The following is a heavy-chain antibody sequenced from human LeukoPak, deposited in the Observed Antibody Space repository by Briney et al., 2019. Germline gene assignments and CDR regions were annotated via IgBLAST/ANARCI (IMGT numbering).Heavy chain of an antibody. CDR2: IIPILGIA. CDR1: GGTFSSYA. D-gene: IGHD6-13*01. J-gene: IGHJ6*02. CDR3: ARALDQLVRSGMDV. V-gene: IGHV1-69*04. Sequence: SVKVSCKASGGTFSSYAISWVRQAPGQGLEWMGRIIPILGIANYAQKFQGRVTITADKSTSTAYMELSSLRSEDTAVYYCARALDQLVRSGMDVWGQGTTVTVSS.